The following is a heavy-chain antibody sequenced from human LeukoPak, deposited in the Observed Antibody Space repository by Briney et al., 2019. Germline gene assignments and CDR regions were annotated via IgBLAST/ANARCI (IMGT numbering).Heavy chain of an antibody. Sequence: SETLSLTCTVSGGSISSGDFYWSWIRQPPGRDLERIGYIYYRGNTSYNPSLRSRLTISVDTSKNQFSLKLNSLTVADTAVYYCARGPSYRNGWGWFDPWGQGTPVSVSS. V-gene: IGHV4-30-4*01. CDR2: IYYRGNT. D-gene: IGHD6-19*01. J-gene: IGHJ5*02. CDR1: GGSISSGDFY. CDR3: ARGPSYRNGWGWFDP.